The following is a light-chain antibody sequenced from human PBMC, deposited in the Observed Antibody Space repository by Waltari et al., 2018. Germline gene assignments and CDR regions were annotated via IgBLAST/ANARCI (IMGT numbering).Light chain of an antibody. V-gene: IGLV2-8*01. J-gene: IGLJ2*01. CDR1: SSDIGGYNR. Sequence: QAALTQPPSMSGSPGQSVTISCTGTSSDIGGYNRVSWYQQHPGKAPKLMIYEVSQRPSGVSVLFSGSKSGNTASLTISGLQAEDEADYYCSSYAGRNTGLFGGGTRLTVL. CDR3: SSYAGRNTGL. CDR2: EVS.